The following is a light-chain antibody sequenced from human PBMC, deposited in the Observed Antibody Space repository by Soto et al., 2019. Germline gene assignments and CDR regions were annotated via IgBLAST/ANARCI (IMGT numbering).Light chain of an antibody. CDR2: DVS. CDR1: SSDVGAYNY. V-gene: IGLV2-14*03. Sequence: QSALAQPASVSGSPGQSITISCTGTSSDVGAYNYVSWYQQHPGKAPKLMIYDVSNRPSGVSNRFSGSKSGNMASLTISGLQAEDEADYYCSSYTSSSTFVFGTGTKLTVL. CDR3: SSYTSSSTFV. J-gene: IGLJ1*01.